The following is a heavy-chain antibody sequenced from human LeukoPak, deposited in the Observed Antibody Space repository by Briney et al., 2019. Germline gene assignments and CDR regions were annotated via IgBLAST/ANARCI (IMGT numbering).Heavy chain of an antibody. CDR2: ISYDGSNK. CDR1: GFTFSSYG. D-gene: IGHD1-26*01. CDR3: AKDRPGAAIDY. Sequence: GGSLSLSCAASGFTFSSYGMHWVRQAPGKGLEWVAVISYDGSNKYYADSVKGRFTISRDNSKNTLYLQMNSLRAEDTAVYYCAKDRPGAAIDYWGQGTLVTVSS. J-gene: IGHJ4*02. V-gene: IGHV3-30*18.